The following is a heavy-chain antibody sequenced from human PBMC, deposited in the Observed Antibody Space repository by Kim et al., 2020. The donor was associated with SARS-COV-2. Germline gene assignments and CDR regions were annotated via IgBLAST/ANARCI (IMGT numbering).Heavy chain of an antibody. CDR3: ARGGPSGRYYFDC. J-gene: IGHJ4*02. Sequence: GGSLRLSCTASGFTFGDYAMSWVRQAPGKGLEWLGFIRNKANGGTTQYAASVEGRFSISRDDSEIIAYLHMNSLKTEDTAVYSCARGGPSGRYYFDCWGQGTLVTVSS. D-gene: IGHD5-12*01. CDR2: IRNKANGGTT. CDR1: GFTFGDYA. V-gene: IGHV3-49*04.